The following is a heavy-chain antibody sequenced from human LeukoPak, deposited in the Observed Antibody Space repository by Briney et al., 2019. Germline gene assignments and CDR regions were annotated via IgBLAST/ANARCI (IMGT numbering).Heavy chain of an antibody. CDR2: INPSGGST. V-gene: IGHV1-46*01. J-gene: IGHJ5*02. D-gene: IGHD3-10*01. CDR3: AREAMVRGAPGDGDTNWFDP. CDR1: GYTFTSYY. Sequence: ASVKVSCKASGYTFTSYYMHWVRQAPGQGLEWMGIINPSGGSTSYAQKFQGRVTMTRDTSTSTVYTELSSLRSEDTAVYYCAREAMVRGAPGDGDTNWFDPWGQGTLVTVSS.